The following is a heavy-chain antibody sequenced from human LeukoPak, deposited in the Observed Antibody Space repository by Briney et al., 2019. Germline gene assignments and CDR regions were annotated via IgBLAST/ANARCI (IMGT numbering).Heavy chain of an antibody. CDR3: AKVQWLDDEDAFDI. D-gene: IGHD6-19*01. CDR2: IRYDGSNK. V-gene: IGHV3-30*02. J-gene: IGHJ3*02. CDR1: GFTFSSYW. Sequence: GGSLRLSCAASGFTFSSYWMSWVRQAPGKGLEWVAFIRYDGSNKYYADSVKGRFTISRDNSKNTLYLQMNSLRAEDTAVYYCAKVQWLDDEDAFDIWGQGTMVTVSS.